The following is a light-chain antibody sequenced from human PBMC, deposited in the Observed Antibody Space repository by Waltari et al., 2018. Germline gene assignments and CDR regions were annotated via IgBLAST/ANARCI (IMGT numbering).Light chain of an antibody. J-gene: IGKJ1*01. CDR3: QHHFRLPAT. Sequence: IMLTQSPGTLSLSPGERATLSCRASQSISRYLAWYQQKPGQAPRLLIYGASTRATGIPDRFSGSGSATDFSLTISGLVPEDSAVYYCQHHFRLPATFGQGTKVEIK. V-gene: IGKV3-20*01. CDR1: QSISRY. CDR2: GAS.